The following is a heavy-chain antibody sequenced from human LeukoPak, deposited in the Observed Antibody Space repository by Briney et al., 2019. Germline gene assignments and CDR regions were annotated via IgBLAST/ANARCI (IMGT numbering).Heavy chain of an antibody. D-gene: IGHD1-1*01. V-gene: IGHV3-7*01. J-gene: IGHJ4*02. Sequence: GGSLRLSCAVSGFTFSSYWMTWVRQAPGKGLEWVANIKQDASERYYVDSVKGRFTISRDNAKNSLYLQMNSLRAEDTAVYYCATPTAGTWHFDYWGQGTLVTVSS. CDR3: ATPTAGTWHFDY. CDR2: IKQDASER. CDR1: GFTFSSYW.